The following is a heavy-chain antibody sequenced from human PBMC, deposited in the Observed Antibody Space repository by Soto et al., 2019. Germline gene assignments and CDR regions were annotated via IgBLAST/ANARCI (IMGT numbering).Heavy chain of an antibody. J-gene: IGHJ4*02. Sequence: QVQLQESGPGLVKPSETLSLTCTVSGGSISSYYWSWIRQPPGKGLEWIGYIYYSGSTNYNPSLKSRVTISVDTSTNQFSLKLSSVTDADTAVYYCARLLGYCSGGSCLFDYWGQGTLVTVSS. D-gene: IGHD2-15*01. CDR3: ARLLGYCSGGSCLFDY. CDR2: IYYSGST. V-gene: IGHV4-59*08. CDR1: GGSISSYY.